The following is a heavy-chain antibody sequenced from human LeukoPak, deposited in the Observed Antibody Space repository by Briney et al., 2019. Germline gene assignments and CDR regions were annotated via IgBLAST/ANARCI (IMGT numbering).Heavy chain of an antibody. CDR2: IYHSGST. V-gene: IGHV4-30-2*01. CDR3: ARQPTTVVTGYYYYYGMDV. CDR1: GGSISSGGYS. Sequence: SETLSLTCAVSGGSISSGGYSWSWIRQPPGKGLEWIGYIYHSGSTYYNPSLKSRVTISVDTSKNQFSLKLSSVTAADTAVYYCARQPTTVVTGYYYYYGMDVWGQGTTVTVSS. D-gene: IGHD4-23*01. J-gene: IGHJ6*02.